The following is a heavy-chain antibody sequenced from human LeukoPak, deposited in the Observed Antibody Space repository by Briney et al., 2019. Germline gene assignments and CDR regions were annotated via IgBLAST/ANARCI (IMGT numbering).Heavy chain of an antibody. CDR3: AKDLWLLPDY. CDR2: ISGSGGST. CDR1: GFTFSSYA. J-gene: IGHJ4*02. D-gene: IGHD3-22*01. Sequence: PGGSLRPSCAASGFTFSSYAMSWVRQAPGKGLGWVSAISGSGGSTYYADSVKGRFTISRDNSKNTLYLQMNSLRAEDTAVYYCAKDLWLLPDYWGQGTLVTVSS. V-gene: IGHV3-23*01.